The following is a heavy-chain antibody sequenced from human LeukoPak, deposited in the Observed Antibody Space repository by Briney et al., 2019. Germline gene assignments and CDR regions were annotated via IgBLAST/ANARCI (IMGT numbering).Heavy chain of an antibody. J-gene: IGHJ3*02. CDR1: GGSFSGYY. Sequence: SETLSLTCAVYGGSFSGYYWSWIRQPPGKGLEWIGEINHSGSTNYNPSLKSRVTISVDTSKNQFSLKLSSVTAADTAVYYCARGGHYDILTGAAFDIWGQGTMVTVSS. V-gene: IGHV4-34*01. CDR2: INHSGST. D-gene: IGHD3-9*01. CDR3: ARGGHYDILTGAAFDI.